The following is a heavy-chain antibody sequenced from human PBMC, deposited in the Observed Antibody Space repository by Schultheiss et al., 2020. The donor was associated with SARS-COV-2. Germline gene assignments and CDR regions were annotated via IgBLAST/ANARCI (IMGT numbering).Heavy chain of an antibody. V-gene: IGHV3-66*01. D-gene: IGHD2/OR15-2a*01. CDR1: GFTVSSNY. J-gene: IGHJ6*02. CDR3: ARDGSKNSQRYGMDV. CDR2: IYSGGST. Sequence: GGSLRLSCAASGFTVSSNYMSWVRQAPGKGLEWVSVIYSGGSTYYADSVKGRFTISRDNSKNTLYLQMNSLRAEDTAVYYCARDGSKNSQRYGMDVWGQGTTVTVSS.